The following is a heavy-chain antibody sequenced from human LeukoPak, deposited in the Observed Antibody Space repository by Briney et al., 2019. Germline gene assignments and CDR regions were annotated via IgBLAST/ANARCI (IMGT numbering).Heavy chain of an antibody. V-gene: IGHV1-46*01. Sequence: ASVKVSCKASGYTFTVYHMHWVRQAPGQGLEWMGIINPSDGSTTYAQKFQGRVSITRDMSTSTIYMELSSLRSDDTAVYYCARSVAIFGVATLGYWGQGTPVTVSS. CDR1: GYTFTVYH. D-gene: IGHD3-3*01. J-gene: IGHJ4*02. CDR2: INPSDGST. CDR3: ARSVAIFGVATLGY.